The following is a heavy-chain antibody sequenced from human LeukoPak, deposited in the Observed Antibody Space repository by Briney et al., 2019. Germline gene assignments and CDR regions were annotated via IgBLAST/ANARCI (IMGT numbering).Heavy chain of an antibody. V-gene: IGHV1-69*05. J-gene: IGHJ5*02. CDR2: IIPIFGTA. CDR1: GGTFSSYA. CDR3: ARDSAIVVVVAADNWFDP. D-gene: IGHD2-15*01. Sequence: GASVKVSCKASGGTFSSYAISWVRQAPGQGLEWMGRIIPIFGTANYAQTFQGRVTITTDESTSTAYMELSSLRSEDTAVYYCARDSAIVVVVAADNWFDPWGQGTLVTVSS.